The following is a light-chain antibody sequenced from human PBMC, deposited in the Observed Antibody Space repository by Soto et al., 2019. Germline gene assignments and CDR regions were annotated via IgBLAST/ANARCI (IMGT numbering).Light chain of an antibody. CDR1: SSDVGGYNY. J-gene: IGLJ1*01. Sequence: QSVLTQPRSVSGSPGQSVTISCTGTSSDVGGYNYVSWYQQHPGKAPKLMIYDVSKRLSGVPDRFSGSKSGNTASLTISGLQSEDEADYYFCSSAGSYSYVFGTETKLTGL. CDR2: DVS. CDR3: CSSAGSYSYV. V-gene: IGLV2-11*01.